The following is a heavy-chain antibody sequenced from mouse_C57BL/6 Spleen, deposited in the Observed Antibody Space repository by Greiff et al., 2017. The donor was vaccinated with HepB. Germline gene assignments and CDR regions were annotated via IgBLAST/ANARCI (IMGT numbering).Heavy chain of an antibody. D-gene: IGHD1-1*02. CDR3: ASNGRYAMDY. CDR1: GFTFSSYA. V-gene: IGHV5-4*01. CDR2: ISDGGSYT. Sequence: EVQRVESGGGLVKPGGSLKLSCAASGFTFSSYAMSWVRQTPEKRLEWVATISDGGSYTYYPDNVKGRFTISRDKAKNNLYLQMSHLNSEDTAMYYCASNGRYAMDYWGQGTSVTVSS. J-gene: IGHJ4*01.